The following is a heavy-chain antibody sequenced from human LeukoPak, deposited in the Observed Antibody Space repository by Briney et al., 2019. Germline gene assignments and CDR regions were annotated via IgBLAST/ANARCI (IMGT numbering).Heavy chain of an antibody. V-gene: IGHV3-23*01. J-gene: IGHJ4*02. CDR1: GFTFSSYA. Sequence: GGSLRLSCAASGFTFSSYAMSWVRQAPGKGLEWVSAISGSGGSTYYADSVKGQFTISRDNSKNTLHLQMNSLRAEDTAVYYCAKDQDRIAVAGTDYWGQGTLVTVSS. CDR3: AKDQDRIAVAGTDY. D-gene: IGHD6-19*01. CDR2: ISGSGGST.